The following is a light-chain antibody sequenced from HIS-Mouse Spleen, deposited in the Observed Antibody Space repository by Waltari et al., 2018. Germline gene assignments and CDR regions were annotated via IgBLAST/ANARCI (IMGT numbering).Light chain of an antibody. CDR2: STN. J-gene: IGLJ3*02. V-gene: IGLV8-61*01. CDR3: VLYMGSGISWV. CDR1: SASVSTSYY. Sequence: QTVVTQEPSFSVSPGGTVTLTCGLSSASVSTSYYPSWYQQTPGQAPRTLIYSTNTRSSGVPDRFSGSILGNKAALTITGAQADDESDYYCVLYMGSGISWVFGGGTKLTVL.